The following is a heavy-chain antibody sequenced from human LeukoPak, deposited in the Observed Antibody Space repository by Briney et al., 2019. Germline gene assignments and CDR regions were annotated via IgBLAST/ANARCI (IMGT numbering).Heavy chain of an antibody. CDR3: ARHGHCTNGVCYSNYYYYMDV. CDR1: GYSFTSYW. CDR2: IYPDDSDT. V-gene: IGHV5-51*01. D-gene: IGHD2-8*01. J-gene: IGHJ6*03. Sequence: NPGESLKISCKGSGYSFTSYWIGWVRQMPGKGLEWMGIIYPDDSDTRYSPSFEGQAIISVDKSISPAYLQWSSLKASDTATYYCARHGHCTNGVCYSNYYYYMDVWGKGTTVTVSS.